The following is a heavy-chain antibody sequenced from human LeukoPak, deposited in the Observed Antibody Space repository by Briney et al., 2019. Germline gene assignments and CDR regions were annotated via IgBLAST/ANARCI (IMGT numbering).Heavy chain of an antibody. V-gene: IGHV3-23*01. Sequence: AGGSLRLSCAASGFTFSSYAMSWVRQAPGKGLEWVSAISGSGGSTYYADSVKGRFTISRDNAKNSLYLQMNSLRAEDTAVYYCARGSSGGMNWGQGTLATVSS. CDR2: ISGSGGST. CDR3: ARGSSGGMN. CDR1: GFTFSSYA. J-gene: IGHJ4*02. D-gene: IGHD2-15*01.